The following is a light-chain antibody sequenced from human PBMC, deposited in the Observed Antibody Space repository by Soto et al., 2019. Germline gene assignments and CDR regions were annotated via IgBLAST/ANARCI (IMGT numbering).Light chain of an antibody. CDR2: DVT. Sequence: QSVLTQPASVSGSPGQSITISCTGTSSDVGAYDFVSWYQHYPGKAPKLVTFDVTDRPPGISDRFSGSKSANTASLTVSGLQAEDEAFYYCSSYTTRSTLVFGGGTKLPS. CDR3: SSYTTRSTLV. V-gene: IGLV2-14*01. CDR1: SSDVGAYDF. J-gene: IGLJ2*01.